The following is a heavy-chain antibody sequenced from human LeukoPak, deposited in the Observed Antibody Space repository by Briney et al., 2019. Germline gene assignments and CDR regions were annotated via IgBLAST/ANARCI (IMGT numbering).Heavy chain of an antibody. Sequence: GGSLRLSRAASGFTFSTYAMHWVRQAPGKGLEWVAVISYDGSNKYYADSVKGRFTISRDNSKNTLYLQMNSLRADDTAIYYCAKDLGYNYGRNPYRFDLWGQGTLVTVSS. V-gene: IGHV3-30*07. CDR2: ISYDGSNK. CDR1: GFTFSTYA. J-gene: IGHJ4*02. CDR3: AKDLGYNYGRNPYRFDL. D-gene: IGHD5-18*01.